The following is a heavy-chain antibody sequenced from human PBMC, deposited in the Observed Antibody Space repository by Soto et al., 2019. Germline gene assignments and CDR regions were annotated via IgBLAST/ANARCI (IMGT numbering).Heavy chain of an antibody. CDR3: ARVEAPFGESLH. J-gene: IGHJ4*02. CDR2: ISPDDGNT. Sequence: ASVKVSCKTSGYTFSSYTIAWVRQAPGQGLEWLGWISPDDGNTEYEQKFQGRVTMTADTLTNNAYMELRSLKYDDTAVYYCARVEAPFGESLHWDQGTPVTVSS. CDR1: GYTFSSYT. D-gene: IGHD3-10*01. V-gene: IGHV1-18*01.